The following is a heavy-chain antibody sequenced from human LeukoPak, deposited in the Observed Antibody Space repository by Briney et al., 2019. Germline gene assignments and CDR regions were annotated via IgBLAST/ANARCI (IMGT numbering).Heavy chain of an antibody. V-gene: IGHV3-30-3*01. Sequence: PGGSLRLSCAASGFTFSSYAMHWVRQAPGKGLEWVAVISYDGSNKYYADSVKGRFTISRDTSKNTLYLQMNSLRAEDTAVYYCARAGGDGYNSAYWGQGTLVTVSS. J-gene: IGHJ4*02. CDR1: GFTFSSYA. CDR3: ARAGGDGYNSAY. D-gene: IGHD5-24*01. CDR2: ISYDGSNK.